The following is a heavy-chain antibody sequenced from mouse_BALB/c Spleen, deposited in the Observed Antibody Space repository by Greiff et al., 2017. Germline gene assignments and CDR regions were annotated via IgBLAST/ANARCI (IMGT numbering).Heavy chain of an antibody. CDR3: ARESPAWFAY. Sequence: LVESGAELVKPGASVKLSCTASGFNIKDTYMHWVKQRPEQGLEWIGRIDPANGNTKYDPKFQGKATITADTSSNTAHLQLSSLTSEDTAVYYCARESPAWFAYWGQGTLVTVSA. CDR1: GFNIKDTY. V-gene: IGHV14-3*02. CDR2: IDPANGNT. J-gene: IGHJ3*01.